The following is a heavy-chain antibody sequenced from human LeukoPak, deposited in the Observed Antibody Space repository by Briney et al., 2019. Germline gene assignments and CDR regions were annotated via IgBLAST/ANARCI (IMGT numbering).Heavy chain of an antibody. J-gene: IGHJ6*02. CDR3: ARDATSSSNYGMDV. CDR1: GGSISSSNW. D-gene: IGHD6-6*01. V-gene: IGHV4-4*02. CDR2: IYHSGST. Sequence: PSETLSLTCAVSGGSISSSNWWSWVRQPPGKGLEWIGEIYHSGSTNYNPSLKSRVTISVDKSKNQFSLKLSSVTAADTAVYYCARDATSSSNYGMDVWGQGTTVTVSS.